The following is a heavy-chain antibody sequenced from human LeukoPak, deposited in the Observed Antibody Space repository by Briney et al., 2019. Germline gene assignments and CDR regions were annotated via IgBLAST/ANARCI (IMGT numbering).Heavy chain of an antibody. CDR3: ARRFFDY. V-gene: IGHV3-7*01. D-gene: IGHD3-3*01. Sequence: GSLRLSCAASGLTFSSYWMSWVRQAPGKGLEWVANIKQDGSEKYYVDSVKGRFTISRDNAKNSLYLQMNSLRAEDTAVYYCARRFFDYWGQGTLVTVSS. CDR1: GLTFSSYW. J-gene: IGHJ4*02. CDR2: IKQDGSEK.